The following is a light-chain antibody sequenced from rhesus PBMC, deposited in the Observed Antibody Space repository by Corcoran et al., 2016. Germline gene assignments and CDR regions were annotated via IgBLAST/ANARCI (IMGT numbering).Light chain of an antibody. CDR2: KIS. V-gene: IGKV2S9*01. CDR3: FQGTHFPYS. Sequence: DVVMTQSPLSLAVTPGQPASISCRSSQSLVDSDGKTYSYWLHQKPGQPSRLLIYKISNRDVGVQDRFSGIVAGKDFKLKISRVEAEDVGVCYCFQGTHFPYSFGPGTKVEI. J-gene: IGKJ2*01. CDR1: QSLVDSDGKTY.